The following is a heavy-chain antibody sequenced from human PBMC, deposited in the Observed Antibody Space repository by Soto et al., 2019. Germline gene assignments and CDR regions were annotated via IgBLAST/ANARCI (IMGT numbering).Heavy chain of an antibody. D-gene: IGHD6-6*01. J-gene: IGHJ4*02. Sequence: ASGKVCCKASGYTFTRYAMHWVRQAPGQRLEWMGWINAGNGNTKYSQKFQGRVTITRDTSASTAYMELSSLRSEDTAVYYCVRYSSSSPPFDYWGQGTLVTVSS. V-gene: IGHV1-3*01. CDR2: INAGNGNT. CDR1: GYTFTRYA. CDR3: VRYSSSSPPFDY.